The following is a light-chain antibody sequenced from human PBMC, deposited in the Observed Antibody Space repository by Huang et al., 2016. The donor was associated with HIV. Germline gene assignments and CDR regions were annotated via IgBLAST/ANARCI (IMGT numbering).Light chain of an antibody. V-gene: IGKV1-33*01. CDR3: QQYDNLPIT. Sequence: DIQMTQSPSSLSASVGDRVTITCQASQDISNYLNWYQQKPGKAPKLLIYDASNLETGVTSRFSGSGSGTDFTFTISSLQPEDIATYYGQQYDNLPITFGQGTRLEIK. J-gene: IGKJ5*01. CDR1: QDISNY. CDR2: DAS.